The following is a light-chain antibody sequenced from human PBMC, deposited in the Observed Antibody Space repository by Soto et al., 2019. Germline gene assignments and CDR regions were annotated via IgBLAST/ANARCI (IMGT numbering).Light chain of an antibody. CDR2: SNN. CDR3: DAWDDSLTGYV. CDR1: SSNIGSNT. V-gene: IGLV1-44*01. Sequence: QSVLTQPPSASGTPGQRVTISCSGSSSNIGSNTVNWYQQLPGTAPKLLIYSNNQRPSGVPDRFSGSKSGTSASLAISGLQSEEEGDYYCDAWDDSLTGYVFRTVTKVTVL. J-gene: IGLJ1*01.